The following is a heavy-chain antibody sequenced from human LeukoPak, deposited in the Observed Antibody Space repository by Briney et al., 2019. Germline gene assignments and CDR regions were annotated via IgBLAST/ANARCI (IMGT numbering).Heavy chain of an antibody. CDR1: GFSFSSYW. CDR2: IKQDGSEK. D-gene: IGHD6-19*01. Sequence: PGGSLRLSCAASGFSFSSYWMNWVRQAPGKGLEWVANIKQDGSEKYYVDSVKGRFTISRDNAKNSLYLQMNSLRAEDTAVYYCARSLRYSSGWSRPDTYYFDYWGQGTLVTVSS. V-gene: IGHV3-7*01. CDR3: ARSLRYSSGWSRPDTYYFDY. J-gene: IGHJ4*02.